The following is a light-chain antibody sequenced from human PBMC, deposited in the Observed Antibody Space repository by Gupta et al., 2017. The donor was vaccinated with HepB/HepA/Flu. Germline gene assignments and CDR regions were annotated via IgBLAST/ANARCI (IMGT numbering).Light chain of an antibody. CDR1: NSDVGGYNL. CDR3: CSYTGDLDV. CDR2: EVS. J-gene: IGLJ1*01. V-gene: IGLV2-23*02. Sequence: SALPQPASVSRSPGQSIAISFTGTNSDVGGYNLVSWYQQYPGKAPKLMIYEVSKRPSGVSNRFSGSKSGNTASLTISGLQAEDEADYYCCSYTGDLDVFGTGTRVTVL.